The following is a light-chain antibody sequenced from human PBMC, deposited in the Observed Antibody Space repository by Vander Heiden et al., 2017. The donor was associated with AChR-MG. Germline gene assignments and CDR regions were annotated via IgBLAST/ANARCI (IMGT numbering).Light chain of an antibody. V-gene: IGKV3-11*01. Sequence: EIVLTQSPATLSLSLGERATLSCRASQSVSSYLAWYQQKPGQAPRLLIYDASNRATGIPARFSGSGSGTDFTLTISSLEPEDFAVYYCQQRSNWPPKLTFGGGTKVEIK. CDR1: QSVSSY. J-gene: IGKJ4*01. CDR3: QQRSNWPPKLT. CDR2: DAS.